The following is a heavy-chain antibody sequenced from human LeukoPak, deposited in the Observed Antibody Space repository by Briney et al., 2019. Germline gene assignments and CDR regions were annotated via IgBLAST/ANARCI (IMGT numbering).Heavy chain of an antibody. CDR3: AKRPRGNYLDPFDY. CDR1: GFTFSSSA. V-gene: IGHV3-23*01. CDR2: ISSSGATT. Sequence: PGGSLRLSCAASGFTFSSSAMSWVRQAPGKGLEWVSIISSSGATTYYADSVKGRFTISRDNSKNRLYLQMNSLRAEDTAVYYCAKRPRGNYLDPFDYWGQGTLVTVSS. J-gene: IGHJ4*02. D-gene: IGHD3-10*01.